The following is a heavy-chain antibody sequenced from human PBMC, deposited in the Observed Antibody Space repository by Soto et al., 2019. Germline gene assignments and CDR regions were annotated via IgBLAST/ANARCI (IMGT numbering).Heavy chain of an antibody. Sequence: SQTLSLTCDMSVDSVSTNTATWDWIRQSPSRGLEWLGRTYYRSRWYFDYAVSVKSRITISPDISNNQVSLQLTSVTPDDTAIYYCVRLIGNSWLDSWGQGTLVTVSS. CDR2: TYYRSRWYF. CDR1: VDSVSTNTAT. J-gene: IGHJ5*01. V-gene: IGHV6-1*01. D-gene: IGHD3-22*01. CDR3: VRLIGNSWLDS.